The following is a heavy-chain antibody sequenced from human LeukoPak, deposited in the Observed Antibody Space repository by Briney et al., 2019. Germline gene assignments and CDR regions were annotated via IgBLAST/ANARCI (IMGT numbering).Heavy chain of an antibody. V-gene: IGHV3-23*01. J-gene: IGHJ1*01. CDR3: ARDPNGNYVGAFDFQR. Sequence: GGSLRLSCAASGFTFSNYALTWVRQAPGRGLEWVSSISGVSTYYADSVKGRFSISRDNYKNTLYLQMSSLRAEDKAVYYCARDPNGNYVGAFDFQRWGQGTLVTVSS. CDR1: GFTFSNYA. D-gene: IGHD4-17*01. CDR2: ISGVST.